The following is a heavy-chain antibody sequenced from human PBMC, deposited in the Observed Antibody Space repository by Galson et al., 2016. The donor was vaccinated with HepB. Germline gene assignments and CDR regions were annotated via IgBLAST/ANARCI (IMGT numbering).Heavy chain of an antibody. CDR1: GGTFSSYA. V-gene: IGHV1-69*04. J-gene: IGHJ6*02. CDR3: ARDAVAVAGTLHFYFYVMDV. D-gene: IGHD6-19*01. CDR2: IVPILGMS. Sequence: SVKVSCKASGGTFSSYAFSWVRQAPGQGLEWMGRIVPILGMSNYAQKFQGRVTITADKSTSTVYMELSSPRSEDTAVYYCARDAVAVAGTLHFYFYVMDVWGQGTTVTVSS.